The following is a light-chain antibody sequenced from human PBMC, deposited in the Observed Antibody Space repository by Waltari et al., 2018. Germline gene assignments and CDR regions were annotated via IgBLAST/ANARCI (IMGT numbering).Light chain of an antibody. V-gene: IGKV1-8*01. CDR1: QGIISY. Sequence: AIRMTQSTYSLSASTGDRVTITCRASQGIISYLAWYQQKPGKAPKLLIYAASTLQSGVPSRFSGSGSGTDFTLTISCLQSEDFATYYCQQYYSYPQSFGQGTKVEIK. CDR3: QQYYSYPQS. CDR2: AAS. J-gene: IGKJ1*01.